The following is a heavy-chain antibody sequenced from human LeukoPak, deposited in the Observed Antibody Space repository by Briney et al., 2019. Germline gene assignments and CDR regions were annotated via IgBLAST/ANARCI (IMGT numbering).Heavy chain of an antibody. CDR3: AREAIFGVVIRNPFDI. Sequence: GGSLRLSCAASGFTFSAYTMNWVRQAPGKGLEWVSSISRSNSYIYYADSLKGRFTTSRDNAKNSLYLQMNDLRAEDTAVYYCAREAIFGVVIRNPFDIWGQGTMVTVSS. CDR1: GFTFSAYT. J-gene: IGHJ3*02. D-gene: IGHD3-3*01. V-gene: IGHV3-21*01. CDR2: ISRSNSYI.